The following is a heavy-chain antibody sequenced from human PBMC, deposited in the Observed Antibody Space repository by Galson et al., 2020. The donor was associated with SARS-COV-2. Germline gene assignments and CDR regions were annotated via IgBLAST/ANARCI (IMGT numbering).Heavy chain of an antibody. J-gene: IGHJ6*02. CDR1: GFSFTSTGMC. CDR3: ARKQGVGGALEV. Sequence: SGPTLVKPPHTLTLTCTFSGFSFTSTGMCINWIRQPSGNALEWLALIHWVEDKFYSTSLKTRVTILKDTPKNQVVLTLINVDPVDTATYYCARKQGVGGALEVWGQGTTVTVSS. V-gene: IGHV2-70*01. CDR2: IHWVEDK. D-gene: IGHD6-19*01.